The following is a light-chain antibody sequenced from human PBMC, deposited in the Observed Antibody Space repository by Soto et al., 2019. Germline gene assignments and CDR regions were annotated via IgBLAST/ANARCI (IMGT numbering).Light chain of an antibody. Sequence: DLHMTQSPSTLSASVGDRVTITCRASQSISTWLAWYQQKPAEAPKLLISKASSLESGIPSRFSGSGSGTEFTLTISSLQPDDFASYYCQQYSAYPGTFGQGTKVEVK. CDR3: QQYSAYPGT. V-gene: IGKV1-5*03. J-gene: IGKJ1*01. CDR1: QSISTW. CDR2: KAS.